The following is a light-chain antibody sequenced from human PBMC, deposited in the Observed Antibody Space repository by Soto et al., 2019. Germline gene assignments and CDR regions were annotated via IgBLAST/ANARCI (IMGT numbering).Light chain of an antibody. V-gene: IGKV3-15*01. Sequence: EIVMTQSPATLSVSPWERATLSCRASQSVSSNLAWYQQKPCQAPRLLIYGTSTRATAIPARFSGSGSGTEFTLTISSLQSEDFAVYYCQHYNNWPPWTFGQGTKVEIK. CDR1: QSVSSN. J-gene: IGKJ1*01. CDR2: GTS. CDR3: QHYNNWPPWT.